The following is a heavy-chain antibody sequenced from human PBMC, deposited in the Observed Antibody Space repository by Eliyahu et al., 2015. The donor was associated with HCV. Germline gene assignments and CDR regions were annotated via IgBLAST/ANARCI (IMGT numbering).Heavy chain of an antibody. D-gene: IGHD2-2*01. CDR3: TNTYEYSSSRFDH. CDR2: MSWNSGRV. CDR1: GFTFDDYA. J-gene: IGHJ4*02. Sequence: EVQLVESGGGLVQPGRSLRLSCAASGFTFDDYAMHWVRQAPGKGLEWVSGMSWNSGRVDYADSVKGRFTISRDNARNSLYLQMNSLRTEDTALYYCTNTYEYSSSRFDHWGQGTLVTVSS. V-gene: IGHV3-9*01.